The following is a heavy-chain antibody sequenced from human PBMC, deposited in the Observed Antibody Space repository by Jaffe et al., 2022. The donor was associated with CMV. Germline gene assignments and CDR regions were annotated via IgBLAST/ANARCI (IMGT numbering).Heavy chain of an antibody. J-gene: IGHJ4*02. CDR3: ARDGYSSGWYYFDY. V-gene: IGHV3-48*03. CDR2: ISSSGSTI. D-gene: IGHD6-19*01. CDR1: GFTFSSYE. Sequence: EVQLVESGGGLVQPGGSLRLSCAASGFTFSSYEMNWVRQAPGKGLEWVSYISSSGSTIYYADSVKGRFTISRDNAKNSLYLQMNSLRAEDTAVYYCARDGYSSGWYYFDYWGQGTLVTVSS.